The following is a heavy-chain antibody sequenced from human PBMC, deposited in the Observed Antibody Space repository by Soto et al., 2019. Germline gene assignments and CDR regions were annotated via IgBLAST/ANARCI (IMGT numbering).Heavy chain of an antibody. CDR2: IYHSGST. D-gene: IGHD3-10*01. Sequence: SETLSLTSAVSGGSISSSNWWSWVREPPGKGLERIGEIYHSGSTNYNPSLKSRVTISVDKSKNQFSLKLSAVTAADTAVYYCARSGSGGYYYYYYGMDVWGQGPTVPVS. CDR3: ARSGSGGYYYYYYGMDV. J-gene: IGHJ6*02. CDR1: GGSISSSNW. V-gene: IGHV4-4*02.